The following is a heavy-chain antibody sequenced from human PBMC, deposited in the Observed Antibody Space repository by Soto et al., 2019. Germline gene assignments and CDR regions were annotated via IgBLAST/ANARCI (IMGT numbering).Heavy chain of an antibody. CDR1: GGSISSYY. J-gene: IGHJ5*02. CDR2: IYYSGST. D-gene: IGHD3-10*01. Sequence: SETLSLTCTVSGGSISSYYWSWIRQPPGKGLEWIGYIYYSGSTNYNPSLKSRVTISVDTSKNQFSLKLSSVTAADTAVYYCARAPVWFGELYGFDPWGQGTLVTVSS. V-gene: IGHV4-59*01. CDR3: ARAPVWFGELYGFDP.